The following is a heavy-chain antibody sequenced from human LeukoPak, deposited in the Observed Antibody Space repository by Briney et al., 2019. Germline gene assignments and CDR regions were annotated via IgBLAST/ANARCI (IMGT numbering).Heavy chain of an antibody. CDR1: GYTLTELS. Sequence: ASVKVSCKVSGYTLTELSMHWVRQAPGKGLEWMGGFYPEDGETIYAEKFQGRVTMTEDTSTNTAYMEMSSLRSEDTAVYYCATLALLEQGYCGGDCYLDYWGQGTLVTVSS. V-gene: IGHV1-24*01. J-gene: IGHJ4*02. CDR3: ATLALLEQGYCGGDCYLDY. D-gene: IGHD2-21*02. CDR2: FYPEDGET.